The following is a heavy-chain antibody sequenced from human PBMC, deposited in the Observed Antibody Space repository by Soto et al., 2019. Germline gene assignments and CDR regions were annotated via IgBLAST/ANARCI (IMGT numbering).Heavy chain of an antibody. CDR3: ARDDHIVVVPTSLGAMDV. Sequence: SETLSLTCAVYGGSISINKWCSWVRQPPGKGLEWIGEIYHSGSTNYNPSLKSRVTISLDKSKNQFSLKLTSVTAADSAVYYCARDDHIVVVPTSLGAMDVWGQGTTVPVSS. D-gene: IGHD2-2*01. J-gene: IGHJ6*02. V-gene: IGHV4-4*02. CDR1: GGSISINKW. CDR2: IYHSGST.